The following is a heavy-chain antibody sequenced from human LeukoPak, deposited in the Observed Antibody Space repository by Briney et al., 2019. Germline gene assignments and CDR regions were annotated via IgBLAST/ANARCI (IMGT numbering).Heavy chain of an antibody. D-gene: IGHD3-22*01. V-gene: IGHV3-21*04. CDR2: ISRAGSYR. CDR1: GFLFSSYT. CDR3: ARCYYDSSGYPNDYYYYYGMDV. Sequence: GGSLRLSCAASGFLFSSYTMNWVRQAPGKGLEWVSSISRAGSYRYYADSVKGRFTISRDNAKKSLYLQVNSLRAEDTAVYYSARCYYDSSGYPNDYYYYYGMDVWGQGTTVTVSS. J-gene: IGHJ6*02.